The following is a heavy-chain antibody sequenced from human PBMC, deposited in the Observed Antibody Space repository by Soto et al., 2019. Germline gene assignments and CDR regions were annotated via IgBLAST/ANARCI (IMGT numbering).Heavy chain of an antibody. CDR1: GYTFTSYY. CDR3: ARAMGHINWFDP. J-gene: IGHJ5*02. Sequence: ASVKVSCKASGYTFTSYYMHWVRQAPGQGLEWMGIINPSGGSTSYAQKFQGRVTMTRDTSTSAVYMELSSLRSEDTAVYYCARAMGHINWFDPWGQGTLVTVSS. V-gene: IGHV1-46*01. CDR2: INPSGGST. D-gene: IGHD3-10*01.